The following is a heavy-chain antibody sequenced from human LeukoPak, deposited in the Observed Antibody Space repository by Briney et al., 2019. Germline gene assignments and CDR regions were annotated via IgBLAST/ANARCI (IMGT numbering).Heavy chain of an antibody. V-gene: IGHV1-46*01. CDR3: ARDLDYYGSGSYKICDY. Sequence: ASVKVSCKASGYTFTSYYMHWVRQAPGQGLEWMGIINPSGGSTSYAQKFQGRVTMTRDMSTSTVYMELSRLRSDDTAVYYCARDLDYYGSGSYKICDYWGQGTLVTVSS. CDR1: GYTFTSYY. CDR2: INPSGGST. J-gene: IGHJ4*02. D-gene: IGHD3-10*01.